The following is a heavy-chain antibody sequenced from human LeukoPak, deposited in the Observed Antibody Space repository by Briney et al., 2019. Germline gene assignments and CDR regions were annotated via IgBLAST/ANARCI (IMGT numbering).Heavy chain of an antibody. CDR1: GFTFSDVW. CDR2: ITTKAEGGTT. CDR3: ASYGSGSHDY. D-gene: IGHD3-10*01. V-gene: IGHV3-15*01. Sequence: GGSLRLSCAASGFTFSDVWMSWVRQAPGKRLEWVGRITTKAEGGTTDYAAPVKGRFSISRDDSKNTVYLQMNSLKTEDTAVYYCASYGSGSHDYWGQGSLVTVSS. J-gene: IGHJ4*02.